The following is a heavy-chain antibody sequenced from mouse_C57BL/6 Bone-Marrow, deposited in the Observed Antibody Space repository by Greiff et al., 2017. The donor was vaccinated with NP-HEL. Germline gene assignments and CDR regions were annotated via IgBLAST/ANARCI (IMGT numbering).Heavy chain of an antibody. CDR2: IRNKANNHAT. Sequence: EVQLQQSGGGLVQPGGSMKLSCAASGFTFSDAWMDWVRQSPEKGLEWVAEIRNKANNHATYYAESVKGRFTISRDDSKSSVYLQMNSLRAEDTGIYYCTRVLRSHYFDYWGQGTTLTVSS. J-gene: IGHJ2*01. CDR3: TRVLRSHYFDY. D-gene: IGHD1-1*01. CDR1: GFTFSDAW. V-gene: IGHV6-6*01.